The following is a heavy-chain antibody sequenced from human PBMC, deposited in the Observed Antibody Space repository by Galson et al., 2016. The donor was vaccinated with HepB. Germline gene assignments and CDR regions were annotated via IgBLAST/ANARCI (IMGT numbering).Heavy chain of an antibody. D-gene: IGHD3-16*01. V-gene: IGHV1-46*01. Sequence: SVTVSCKASGYSSTSYYMHWVRQAPGKGLEWMGIINPTGGTTRYAQKFQGRVTMTSDTSTSTVYMEVSSLRSDDTAVYYCAIFTGRRYFELWGRGTLVTVSS. CDR2: INPTGGTT. CDR1: GYSSTSYY. J-gene: IGHJ2*01. CDR3: AIFTGRRYFEL.